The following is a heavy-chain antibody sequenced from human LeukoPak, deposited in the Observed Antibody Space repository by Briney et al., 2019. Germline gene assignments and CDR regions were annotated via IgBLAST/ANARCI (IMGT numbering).Heavy chain of an antibody. CDR1: GFSFSSIA. CDR3: ARRLGRDYLDY. Sequence: PGTSLRLSCAASGFSFSSIAMYWVRQAPGKGLEWVAVISYDGSNKYYADSVKGRFTISRDNSNNTLYLQMNSLSDEDTAVYYCARRLGRDYLDYWGQGTLITVSS. CDR2: ISYDGSNK. V-gene: IGHV3-30-3*01. J-gene: IGHJ4*02. D-gene: IGHD3-16*01.